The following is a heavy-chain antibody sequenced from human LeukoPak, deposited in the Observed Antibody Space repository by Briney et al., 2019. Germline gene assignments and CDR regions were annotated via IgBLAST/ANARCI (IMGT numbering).Heavy chain of an antibody. CDR3: AREPYYYGSGSHMGNWFDP. V-gene: IGHV3-48*01. Sequence: PGGSLRLSCAASGFTFSSYSMSWVRQAPGKGLEWVSYISSSSSTIYYADSVKGRFTISRDNAKNSLYLQMNSLRAGDTAVYYCAREPYYYGSGSHMGNWFDPWGQGTLVTVSS. D-gene: IGHD3-10*01. CDR1: GFTFSSYS. J-gene: IGHJ5*02. CDR2: ISSSSSTI.